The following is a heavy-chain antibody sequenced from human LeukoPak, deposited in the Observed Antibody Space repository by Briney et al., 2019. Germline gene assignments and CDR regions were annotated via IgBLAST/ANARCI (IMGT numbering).Heavy chain of an antibody. CDR2: ISYDGRNT. V-gene: IGHV3-30-3*02. CDR3: AKDKKKTRGSYSQAFDI. CDR1: GFTFSIYA. J-gene: IGHJ3*02. Sequence: GACLSLACAVAGFTFSIYATHWARQAPGEGRGWVAVISYDGRNTSYADSVKGRLTISRDNSKNTLYLQMNSLRAEDTAVYYCAKDKKKTRGSYSQAFDIWGQATMATVPS. D-gene: IGHD1-26*01.